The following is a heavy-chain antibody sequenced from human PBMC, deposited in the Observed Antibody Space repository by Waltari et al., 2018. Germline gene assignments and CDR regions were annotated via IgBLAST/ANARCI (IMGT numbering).Heavy chain of an antibody. J-gene: IGHJ3*02. CDR3: ARQEIIVEVTGDGFDI. V-gene: IGHV4-34*01. CDR2: ISHSGTT. Sequence: QVQLQQWGAGLLKPSETLSLTCAVHGGSFSGYYRSWIRQPPGKGLEWIGEISHSGTTKYNPSLKSRVTISLDTSKNQFSLKLSSVTAADTAVYYCARQEIIVEVTGDGFDIWGQGTMVTVSS. D-gene: IGHD2-21*02. CDR1: GGSFSGYY.